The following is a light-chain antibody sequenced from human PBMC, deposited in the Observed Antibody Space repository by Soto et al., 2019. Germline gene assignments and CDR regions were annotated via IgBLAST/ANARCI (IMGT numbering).Light chain of an antibody. Sequence: QSVLTQPASGAGAPGQSITIPRTGTSSDVGGYNYVSWYQQHPGKAPKLIIYDVSNRPSGVSNRFSGSKSGNTASLTISGLQAEDEADYYCISYTSSSTYVFGTGTKLTVL. CDR3: ISYTSSSTYV. J-gene: IGLJ1*01. V-gene: IGLV2-14*01. CDR2: DVS. CDR1: SSDVGGYNY.